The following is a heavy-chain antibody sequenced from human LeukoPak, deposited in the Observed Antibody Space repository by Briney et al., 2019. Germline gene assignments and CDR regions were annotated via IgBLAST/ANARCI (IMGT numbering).Heavy chain of an antibody. J-gene: IGHJ3*02. CDR1: GYTFTSYG. CDR2: ISAYNGNT. V-gene: IGHV1-18*01. Sequence: ASLKVSCKASGYTFTSYGISCVRQAPGQGLEWMGWISAYNGNTNYAQKLQGRVTMTTDTSTSTAYMELRSLRSDDTAVYYCARDRGAYYYGSGSQGIWGQGTMVTVSS. D-gene: IGHD3-10*01. CDR3: ARDRGAYYYGSGSQGI.